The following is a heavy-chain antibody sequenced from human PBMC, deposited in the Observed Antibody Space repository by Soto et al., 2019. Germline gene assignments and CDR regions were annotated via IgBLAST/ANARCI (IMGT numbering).Heavy chain of an antibody. J-gene: IGHJ4*02. CDR2: IYYSGST. CDR3: ARLHSSSSRRFDY. Sequence: SETLSLTCTVSGGSISSGDYYWSWIRQPPGKGLEWIGYIYYSGSTYYNPSLKSRVTISVDTSKNQFSLKLSSVTAADTAVYYCARLHSSSSRRFDYWGQGTLVTVSS. D-gene: IGHD6-6*01. CDR1: GGSISSGDYY. V-gene: IGHV4-30-4*01.